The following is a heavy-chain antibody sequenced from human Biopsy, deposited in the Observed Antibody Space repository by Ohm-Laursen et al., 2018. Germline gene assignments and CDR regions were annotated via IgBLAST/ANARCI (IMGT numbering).Heavy chain of an antibody. CDR1: GYTLVELS. CDR2: SDPEDGQT. Sequence: ASVKVSCKVSGYTLVELSMHWVRQAPGKGLEWMGMSDPEDGQTIYAQNFQGRLTVTDDTSTDTAYMELSSLRSDDTAVYFCATDMGGREIPNYYAFDLWGQGTKVTVSS. CDR3: ATDMGGREIPNYYAFDL. J-gene: IGHJ3*01. V-gene: IGHV1-24*01. D-gene: IGHD3-22*01.